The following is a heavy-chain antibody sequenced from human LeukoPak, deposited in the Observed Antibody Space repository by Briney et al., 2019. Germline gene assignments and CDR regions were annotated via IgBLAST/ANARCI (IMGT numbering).Heavy chain of an antibody. CDR1: GFIFDDYA. CDR3: EKDIESYTYCQYAFDF. J-gene: IGHJ3*01. Sequence: PGRSLSLSCASSGFIFDDYAMYWVRQAGGKGREGVTGISWQSGSITNPDSVKSRFTISRDDDKHSLYLQMNNLKPEDTALYYCEKDIESYTYCQYAFDFWGEGTMVTVSS. CDR2: ISWQSGSI. D-gene: IGHD2-21*01. V-gene: IGHV3-9*01.